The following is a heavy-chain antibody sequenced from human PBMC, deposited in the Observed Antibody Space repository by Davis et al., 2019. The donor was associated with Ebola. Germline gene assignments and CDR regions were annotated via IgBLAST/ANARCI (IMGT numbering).Heavy chain of an antibody. CDR2: IWYDGSNK. V-gene: IGHV3-33*01. J-gene: IGHJ4*02. CDR1: GFTFSSYG. CDR3: ASRPAYGDQPY. D-gene: IGHD4-17*01. Sequence: PGGSLRLSCAASGFTFSSYGMHWVRQAPGKGLEWVAVIWYDGSNKYYADSVKGRFTISRDNSKNTLYLQMNSLRAEDTAVYYCASRPAYGDQPYWGQGTLVTVSS.